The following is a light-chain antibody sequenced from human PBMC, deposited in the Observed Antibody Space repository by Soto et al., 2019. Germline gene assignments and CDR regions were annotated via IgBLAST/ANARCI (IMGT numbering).Light chain of an antibody. CDR3: CSLTTSHTYV. CDR1: SSDIGHYDY. J-gene: IGLJ1*01. Sequence: QSALTQPASVSGSPGQSITISCTGTSSDIGHYDYVSWYQQHPGKAPKLLIYHVTYRPSGVSNRYSGSKSGNSASLTISGLQADDEADYYCCSLTTSHTYVFGSGTKVTVL. V-gene: IGLV2-14*03. CDR2: HVT.